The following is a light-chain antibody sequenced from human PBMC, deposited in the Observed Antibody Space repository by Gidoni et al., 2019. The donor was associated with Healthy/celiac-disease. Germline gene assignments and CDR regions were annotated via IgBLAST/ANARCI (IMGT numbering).Light chain of an antibody. V-gene: IGLV1-44*01. CDR2: SNN. Sequence: QSVLTQPPSASRTPGQRVTISCSGSSSNIGSNTVNWYQQLPGTAPKLLIYSNNQRPSGVPDRFSGSKSGTSASLAISGLQSEDEADYYCAAWDDSLNGHAVFGGGTQLTVL. CDR3: AAWDDSLNGHAV. CDR1: SSNIGSNT. J-gene: IGLJ7*01.